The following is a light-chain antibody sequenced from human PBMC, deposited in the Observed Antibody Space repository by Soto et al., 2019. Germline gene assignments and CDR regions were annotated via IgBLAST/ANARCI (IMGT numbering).Light chain of an antibody. V-gene: IGKV2-24*01. CDR1: QGLVHSDGNTY. J-gene: IGKJ4*01. Sequence: DIVMTQIPLSSPVTLGQPASISCRSSQGLVHSDGNTYLTWLQQRPGQPPRLLIYRISSRFSGVPDRFSGSGAGTDFTLKISSVEAEDVGVYYCMQATQFPLTFGGGTKVDIK. CDR3: MQATQFPLT. CDR2: RIS.